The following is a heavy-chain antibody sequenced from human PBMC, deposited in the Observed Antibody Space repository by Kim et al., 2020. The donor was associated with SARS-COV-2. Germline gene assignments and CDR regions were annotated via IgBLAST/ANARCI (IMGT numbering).Heavy chain of an antibody. CDR2: NT. CDR3: AREAVAGSFDY. Sequence: NTRYSQKFRARVTIPRDTSATTAYLELSGLRSEDTAVYYCAREAVAGSFDYWGQGTLVTVSS. J-gene: IGHJ4*02. V-gene: IGHV1-3*01. D-gene: IGHD6-19*01.